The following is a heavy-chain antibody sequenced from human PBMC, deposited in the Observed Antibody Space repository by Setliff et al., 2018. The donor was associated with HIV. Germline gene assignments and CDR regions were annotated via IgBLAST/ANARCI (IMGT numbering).Heavy chain of an antibody. CDR3: ARDDRGRVRGVGPFDP. J-gene: IGHJ5*02. Sequence: SETLSLTCTVSGGSISTSNYYWGWIRQPPGKGLEWIGSIYYRGNAAHAQNFKGRVTMTRDTSISTAYMDLRSLRSADTAVYYCARDDRGRVRGVGPFDPWGQGALVTVSS. CDR2: IYYRGNA. V-gene: IGHV4-39*02. CDR1: GGSISTSNYY. D-gene: IGHD3-10*01.